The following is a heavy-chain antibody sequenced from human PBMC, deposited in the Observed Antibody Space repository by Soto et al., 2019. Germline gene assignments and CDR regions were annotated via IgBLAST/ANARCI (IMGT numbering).Heavy chain of an antibody. CDR3: ERESYVMAATRGMDF. CDR1: GDSVSSNSAT. CDR2: TYYRSKWYN. V-gene: IGHV6-1*01. Sequence: SQTLSLTCAISGDSVSSNSATWKWIRQSPSRGLEWLGRTYYRSKWYNDYAVSVKSRITIYPDTSKNQFSLQLNSVTPEDTAMYYCERESYVMAATRGMDFWSQGTTVTVSS. D-gene: IGHD1-26*01. J-gene: IGHJ6*02.